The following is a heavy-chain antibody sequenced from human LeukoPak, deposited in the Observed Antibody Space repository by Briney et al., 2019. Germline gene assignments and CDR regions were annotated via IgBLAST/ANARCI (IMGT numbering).Heavy chain of an antibody. Sequence: AVKVTRKASGFTLRSAVQWVRQARGQRVEEIGWIVVVSGHTSYAQKFQGKVTITTDMSTNTAYMEMSSLRSEDTAVYYCARDTGIAARRGYYYYYIDVWGKGPTVTVSS. V-gene: IGHV1-58*01. J-gene: IGHJ6*03. CDR3: ARDTGIAARRGYYYYYIDV. CDR1: GFTLRSA. CDR2: IVVVSGHT. D-gene: IGHD6-6*01.